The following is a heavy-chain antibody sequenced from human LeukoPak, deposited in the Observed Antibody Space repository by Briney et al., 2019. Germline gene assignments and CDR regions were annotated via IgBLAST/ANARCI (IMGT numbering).Heavy chain of an antibody. J-gene: IGHJ4*02. Sequence: SETLSLTCTVSGGSISSYYCSWIRQPPGKGRERIGYIYYSGRTNYNPSLKSRVTISVDTSKNQFSLKLSSVTAADTAVYYCARQDSSSWYPEYWGQGTLVTVSS. D-gene: IGHD6-13*01. CDR1: GGSISSYY. CDR3: ARQDSSSWYPEY. V-gene: IGHV4-59*08. CDR2: IYYSGRT.